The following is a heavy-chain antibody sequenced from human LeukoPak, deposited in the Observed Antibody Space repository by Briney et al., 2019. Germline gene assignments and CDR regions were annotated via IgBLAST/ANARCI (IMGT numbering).Heavy chain of an antibody. CDR1: GGSISSGGYY. Sequence: SETLSLTCTVSGGSISSGGYYWSWIRQHPGKGLEWIGYIYYSGSTNYNPSLKSRVTISVDTSKNQFSLKLSSVTAADTAVYYCARDFRDGYNSRFDYWGQGTLVTVSS. V-gene: IGHV4-61*08. D-gene: IGHD5-12*01. J-gene: IGHJ4*02. CDR2: IYYSGST. CDR3: ARDFRDGYNSRFDY.